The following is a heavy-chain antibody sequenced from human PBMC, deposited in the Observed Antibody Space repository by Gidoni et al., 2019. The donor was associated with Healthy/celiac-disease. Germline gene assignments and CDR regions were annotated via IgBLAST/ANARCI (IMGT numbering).Heavy chain of an antibody. CDR2: IWYDGSNK. CDR1: GFTFSSYG. Sequence: QVQLVESGGGVVQPGRSLRLSCAASGFTFSSYGMHWVRQAPGKGLEWVEVIWYDGSNKYYADSVKGRFTISRDNSKNTLYLQMNSLRAEDTAVYYCARDHPTGIAVAGPADYWGQGTLVTVSS. CDR3: ARDHPTGIAVAGPADY. J-gene: IGHJ4*02. V-gene: IGHV3-33*08. D-gene: IGHD6-19*01.